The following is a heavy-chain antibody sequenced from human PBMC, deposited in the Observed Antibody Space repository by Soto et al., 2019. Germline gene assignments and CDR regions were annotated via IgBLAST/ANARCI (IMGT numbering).Heavy chain of an antibody. J-gene: IGHJ4*02. CDR3: ATYIVVVPAARTHFDY. V-gene: IGHV1-24*01. D-gene: IGHD2-2*01. CDR1: GYTLTELS. CDR2: FDPEDGET. Sequence: GASVKVSCKVSGYTLTELSMHWVRQAPGKGLEWMGGFDPEDGETIYAQKFQGRVTMTEDTSTDTAYMELSSLRSEDTAVYYCATYIVVVPAARTHFDYWGQGTLVTVSS.